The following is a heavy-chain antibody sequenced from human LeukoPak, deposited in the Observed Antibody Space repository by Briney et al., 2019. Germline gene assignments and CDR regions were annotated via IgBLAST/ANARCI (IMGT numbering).Heavy chain of an antibody. D-gene: IGHD4-23*01. CDR2: IYFGGTT. J-gene: IGHJ5*02. Sequence: SETLSLTCSVSGGSINNYYWSWIRQPAGKGLDWLGNIYFGGTTDYNSSLKSRLTTSVDTFKTKPCLHLPSVTAADPATYYCARHRSDTGGKRGVNWSEPWGPGTLVTVSS. CDR3: ARHRSDTGGKRGVNWSEP. CDR1: GGSINNYY. V-gene: IGHV4-59*01.